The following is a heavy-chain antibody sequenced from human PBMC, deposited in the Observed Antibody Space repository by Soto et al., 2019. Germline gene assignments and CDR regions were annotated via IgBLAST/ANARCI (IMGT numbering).Heavy chain of an antibody. V-gene: IGHV3-30*18. CDR1: GFTFSSYG. CDR3: AKDHDARLDY. CDR2: ISYDGSNK. J-gene: IGHJ4*02. Sequence: GGSLRLSCAASGFTFSSYGMHWVRQAPGKGLEWVAVISYDGSNKYYADSVKGRFTISRDNSKNTLYLQMNSLRAEDTAVYYCAKDHDARLDYWGQGTLVTVSS.